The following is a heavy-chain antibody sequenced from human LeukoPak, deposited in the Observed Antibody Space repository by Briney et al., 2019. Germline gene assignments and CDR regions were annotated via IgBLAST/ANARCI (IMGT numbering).Heavy chain of an antibody. V-gene: IGHV3-15*01. CDR1: GFTFSNAW. Sequence: PGGSLRLSCAASGFTFSNAWMSWVRQAPGKGLEWVGRIKSKTDGGTTDYAAPVKGRFTISRDDSKNTLYLQMNSLKTEDTAVYYCTTTIAAAGTTDHWGQGTLVTVSS. D-gene: IGHD6-13*01. CDR2: IKSKTDGGTT. CDR3: TTTIAAAGTTDH. J-gene: IGHJ4*02.